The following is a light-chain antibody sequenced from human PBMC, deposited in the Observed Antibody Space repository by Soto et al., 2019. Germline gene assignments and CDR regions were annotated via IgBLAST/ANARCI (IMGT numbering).Light chain of an antibody. J-gene: IGLJ2*01. V-gene: IGLV2-8*01. CDR1: SSDVGGYNY. Sequence: QAVVTQPPSASGSPGQSVTISCTGTSSDVGGYNYVSWYQQHPGKAPKLMIYEVSKRPSGVPDRFSGSKSSNTASLTVSGLQAEDEADYYCSSYAGSNGVVFGGGTQLTVL. CDR3: SSYAGSNGVV. CDR2: EVS.